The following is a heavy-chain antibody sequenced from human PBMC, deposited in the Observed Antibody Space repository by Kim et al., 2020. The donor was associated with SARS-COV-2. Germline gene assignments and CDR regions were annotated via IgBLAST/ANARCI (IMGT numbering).Heavy chain of an antibody. V-gene: IGHV3-30*01. D-gene: IGHD2-21*02. J-gene: IGHJ4*02. Sequence: YPDAGKGRFTMSRDNSKNPLYLSMNSLGAEDTAVYYCARDPDHDCVKVFDYWGQGTLVTVSS. CDR3: ARDPDHDCVKVFDY.